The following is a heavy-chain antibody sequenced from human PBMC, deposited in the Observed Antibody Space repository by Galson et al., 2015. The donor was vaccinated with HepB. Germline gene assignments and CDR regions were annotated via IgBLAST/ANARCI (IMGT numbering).Heavy chain of an antibody. D-gene: IGHD2-2*01. J-gene: IGHJ4*02. CDR1: GSTFTSNG. V-gene: IGHV1-18*04. CDR2: ISANSGNT. CDR3: ARDVMYRFDQ. Sequence: SVKVSCKASGSTFTSNGISWVRRAPGQGLEWVGWISANSGNTHYAQNLQGRVTLTTDTSTTTAYMELGSLRSDDTAVYYCARDVMYRFDQWGQGTLVTVSS.